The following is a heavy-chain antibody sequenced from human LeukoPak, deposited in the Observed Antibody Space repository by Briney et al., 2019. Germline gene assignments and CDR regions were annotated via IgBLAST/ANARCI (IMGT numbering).Heavy chain of an antibody. V-gene: IGHV3-23*01. D-gene: IGHD6-13*01. Sequence: GGSLRLSCAASGFTFSSYAMSWVRQAPGKGLEWVSAFSGSGGDTYYADSVKGRFTISRDNSKNSLYLQMNSLRAEDTAVYYCARVTEDSSSWGHYYYYMDVWGKGTTVTISS. CDR2: FSGSGGDT. CDR1: GFTFSSYA. J-gene: IGHJ6*03. CDR3: ARVTEDSSSWGHYYYYMDV.